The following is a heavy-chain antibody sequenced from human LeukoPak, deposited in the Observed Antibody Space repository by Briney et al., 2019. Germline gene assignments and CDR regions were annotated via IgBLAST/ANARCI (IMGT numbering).Heavy chain of an antibody. CDR1: GFTFSSYA. Sequence: PGGSLRLSCAASGFTFSSYAMHWVRQAPGKGLEWVAVILYDGSNKYYADSVKGRFTISRDNSKNTLYLQMNSLRAEDTAVYYCARELDYWGQGTLVTVSS. J-gene: IGHJ4*02. CDR2: ILYDGSNK. CDR3: ARELDY. V-gene: IGHV3-30*01.